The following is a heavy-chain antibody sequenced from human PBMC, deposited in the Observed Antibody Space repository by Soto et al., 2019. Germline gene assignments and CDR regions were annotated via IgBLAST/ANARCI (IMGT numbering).Heavy chain of an antibody. CDR1: GFTFSTYA. J-gene: IGHJ6*02. D-gene: IGHD2-2*01. CDR3: ARVVPAAMYYYDGMDV. V-gene: IGHV3-30*03. Sequence: QVQLVESGGGVVQPGRSLRLSCAVSGFTFSTYAMHWVRQAPGKGLEWVAVLSYDGSNKYYADSVKGRFTISRDNSKNTLYLQMNSLRAEDTAVYYCARVVPAAMYYYDGMDVWGQGTTVTVSS. CDR2: LSYDGSNK.